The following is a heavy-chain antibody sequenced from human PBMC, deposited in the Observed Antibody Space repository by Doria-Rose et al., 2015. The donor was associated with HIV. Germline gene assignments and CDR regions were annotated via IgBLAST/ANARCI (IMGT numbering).Heavy chain of an antibody. CDR1: GFTFSRYS. D-gene: IGHD3-22*01. CDR2: ISSSREYI. Sequence: VQLVQSGGGLVKPGGSLRLSCAASGFTFSRYSMTWVRQAPGKGLVWVSSISSSREYIHYVDAVQGRFANSRNNAKNSVYLQMNSLRTEDTAVYYSARDHYDSGGYCGDWGQGTLVTVSS. CDR3: ARDHYDSGGYCGD. J-gene: IGHJ4*02. V-gene: IGHV3-21*03.